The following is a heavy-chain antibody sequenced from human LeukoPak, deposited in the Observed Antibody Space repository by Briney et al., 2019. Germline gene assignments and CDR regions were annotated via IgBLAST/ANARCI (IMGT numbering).Heavy chain of an antibody. CDR2: IYYSGST. D-gene: IGHD3-10*01. J-gene: IGHJ2*01. Sequence: SETLSLTCTVSGGSLSSYYWSWIRQPPGKGLEWIGYIYYSGSTTYNPSLRSRVTISVDTSKNQFSLELTSVTAADTAVYYCARVFYYGSGTFDLWGRGTLVTVSS. CDR1: GGSLSSYY. V-gene: IGHV4-59*01. CDR3: ARVFYYGSGTFDL.